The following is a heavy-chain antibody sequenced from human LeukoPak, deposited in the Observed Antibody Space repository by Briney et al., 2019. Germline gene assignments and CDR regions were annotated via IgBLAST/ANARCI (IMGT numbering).Heavy chain of an antibody. Sequence: SETLSLTCAVSGGSISSYYWSWIRQPPGKGLEWIGYIYYSGSTNYNPSLKSRVTISVDTSKNQFSLKLSSVTAADTAVYYCAREEGYGDWQHWGQGTLVTVSS. D-gene: IGHD4-17*01. V-gene: IGHV4-59*01. CDR3: AREEGYGDWQH. CDR2: IYYSGST. CDR1: GGSISSYY. J-gene: IGHJ1*01.